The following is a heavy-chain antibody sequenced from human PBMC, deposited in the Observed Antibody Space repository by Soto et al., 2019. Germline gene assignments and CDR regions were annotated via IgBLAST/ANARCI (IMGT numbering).Heavy chain of an antibody. Sequence: QVQLVQSGAEEKKPGASMKVSCKASGYTFTSYAMHCVRQAPGQRLEWMGWINAGNGNTKYSQKFQGRVTITRDTSASTAYMELSSMRSEDTDVYYCERVYTFPFDPWGQGTLVTVST. CDR3: ERVYTFPFDP. V-gene: IGHV1-3*05. D-gene: IGHD4-4*01. J-gene: IGHJ5*02. CDR1: GYTFTSYA. CDR2: INAGNGNT.